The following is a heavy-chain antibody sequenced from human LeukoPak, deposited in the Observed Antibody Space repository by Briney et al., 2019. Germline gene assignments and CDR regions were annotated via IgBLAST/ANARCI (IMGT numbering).Heavy chain of an antibody. J-gene: IGHJ4*02. Sequence: SETLSLTCSVSGGSISRGSYYWNWIRQPAGKGLEWMGRIYNSGSTNYNPSLKSRVTISTDMSRNQFSLKLTSVTAADTAVYYCARQTFGVLYFDSWGQGTLAIVSS. CDR3: ARQTFGVLYFDS. CDR2: IYNSGST. D-gene: IGHD3-10*01. V-gene: IGHV4-61*02. CDR1: GGSISRGSYY.